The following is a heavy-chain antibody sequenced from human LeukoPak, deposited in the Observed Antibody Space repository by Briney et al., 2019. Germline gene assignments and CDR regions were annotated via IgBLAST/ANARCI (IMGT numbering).Heavy chain of an antibody. CDR1: GFTFNTYA. J-gene: IGHJ3*01. CDR3: AKSAQSYGNDAFDL. Sequence: QIGGSLRLSCAASGFTFNTYAMNWVRQAPGKGLEWVSGIGGGGGSTYYTDSVKGRFTISRDTSKSTLYLQMSSLRVEDTAVYYCAKSAQSYGNDAFDLWGPGTMVTVSS. D-gene: IGHD5-18*01. CDR2: IGGGGGST. V-gene: IGHV3-23*01.